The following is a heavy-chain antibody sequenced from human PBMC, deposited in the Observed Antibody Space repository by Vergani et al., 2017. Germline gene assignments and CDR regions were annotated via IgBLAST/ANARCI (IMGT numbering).Heavy chain of an antibody. CDR1: GFTFNQYG. CDR2: TWYDGNNK. Sequence: QVQLVESGGGVVQPGRSLRLSCAASGFTFNQYGMHWVRQAPGKGLEWVAVTWYDGNNKQHADSVKGRFTISRDNSKSTMYLQMNSLRDEDPGVYYCARDLRLLYNRFDPWGQGTLVTVSS. D-gene: IGHD1-14*01. V-gene: IGHV3-33*01. CDR3: ARDLRLLYNRFDP. J-gene: IGHJ5*02.